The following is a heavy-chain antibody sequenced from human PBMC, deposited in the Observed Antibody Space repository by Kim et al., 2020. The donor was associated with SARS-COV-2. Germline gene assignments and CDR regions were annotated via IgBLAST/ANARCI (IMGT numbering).Heavy chain of an antibody. CDR2: INHSGST. J-gene: IGHJ5*02. V-gene: IGHV4-34*01. CDR1: GGSFSGYY. CDR3: AREGIALQWSWFDP. D-gene: IGHD6-13*01. Sequence: SETLSLTCAVYGGSFSGYYWSWIRQPPGKGLEWIGEINHSGSTNYNPSLKSRVTISVDTSKNQFSLKLSSVTAADTAVYYCAREGIALQWSWFDPWGQGTLVTVSS.